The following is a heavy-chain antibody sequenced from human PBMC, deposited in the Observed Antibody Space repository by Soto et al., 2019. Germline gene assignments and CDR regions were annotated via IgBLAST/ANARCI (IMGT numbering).Heavy chain of an antibody. D-gene: IGHD6-6*01. CDR1: GYSFTSYW. Sequence: PGESLKISCKGSGYSFTSYWISWVRQMPGKGLEWMGRIDPSDSYTNYSPSFQGHVTISADKSISTAYLQWSSLKASDTAMYYCASEYRSSAIYYYYGMDVWGQGTTVTVSS. CDR2: IDPSDSYT. V-gene: IGHV5-10-1*01. J-gene: IGHJ6*02. CDR3: ASEYRSSAIYYYYGMDV.